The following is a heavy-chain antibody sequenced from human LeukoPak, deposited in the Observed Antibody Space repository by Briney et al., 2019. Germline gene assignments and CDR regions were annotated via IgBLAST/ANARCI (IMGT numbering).Heavy chain of an antibody. CDR1: GFTFDDYG. CDR2: INWNGDST. V-gene: IGHV3-20*04. CDR3: ARDRAGYSYAQGDY. J-gene: IGHJ4*02. Sequence: PGGSLRLSCAASGFTFDDYGMSWVRQAPGKGLEWVSGINWNGDSTGYADSVKGRFTISRDNAKNSLYLQMNSLRAEDTAVYYCARDRAGYSYAQGDYWGQGTLVTVSS. D-gene: IGHD5-18*01.